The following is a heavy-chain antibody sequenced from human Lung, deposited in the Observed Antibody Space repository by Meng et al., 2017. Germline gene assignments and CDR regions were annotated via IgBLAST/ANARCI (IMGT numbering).Heavy chain of an antibody. CDR3: ARGPTTMAHDFDY. J-gene: IGHJ4*02. D-gene: IGHD4-11*01. V-gene: IGHV4-34*01. Sequence: QVMLHRWGAVLFERSGTLSRHSFGFGGSFSDNYWSWIRQPPGKGLEWIGEINHSGSTNYNPSLESRATISVDTSQNNLSLKLSSVTAADSAVYYCARGPTTMAHDFDYWGQGTLVTVSS. CDR2: INHSGST. CDR1: GGSFSDNY.